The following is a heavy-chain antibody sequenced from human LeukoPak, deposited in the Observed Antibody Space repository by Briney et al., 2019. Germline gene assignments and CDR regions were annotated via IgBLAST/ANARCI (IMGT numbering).Heavy chain of an antibody. Sequence: SVKVSCKASGGTFSSYAISWVRQAPGQGLEWMGGIIPIFGTANYAQKFQGRVTITADESTSTAYMELSSLRSEDTAVYYCVGDYSKRGMDWFDPWGQGTLVTVPS. D-gene: IGHD4-11*01. J-gene: IGHJ5*02. CDR2: IIPIFGTA. CDR1: GGTFSSYA. V-gene: IGHV1-69*13. CDR3: VGDYSKRGMDWFDP.